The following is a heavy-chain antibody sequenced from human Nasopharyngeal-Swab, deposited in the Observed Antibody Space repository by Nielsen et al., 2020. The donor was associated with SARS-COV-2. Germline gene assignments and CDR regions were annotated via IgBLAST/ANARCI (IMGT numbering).Heavy chain of an antibody. V-gene: IGHV3-9*01. CDR3: AKDMGSSGPEYFDL. CDR2: ISWNSGSI. D-gene: IGHD6-19*01. Sequence: SLKISCAASGFTFDDYAMHWVRQAPGKGLEWVSGISWNSGSIGYADSAKGRFTISRDNAKNSLYLQMNSLRAEDTALYYCAKDMGSSGPEYFDLWGRGTLVTVSS. J-gene: IGHJ2*01. CDR1: GFTFDDYA.